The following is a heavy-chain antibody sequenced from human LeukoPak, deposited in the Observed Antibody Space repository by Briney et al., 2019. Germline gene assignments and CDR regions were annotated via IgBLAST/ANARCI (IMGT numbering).Heavy chain of an antibody. CDR2: IYYSGSA. V-gene: IGHV4-39*01. CDR1: GVSISSSSYY. J-gene: IGHJ4*02. Sequence: SETLSLTCTVSGVSISSSSYYRGWIRQPPGKGLEWIGSIYYSGSAYYNPSLKSRVTISVDTSKNQFSLKLSSVTAADTAVYYCARHSYFDYWGQGTLVTVSS. CDR3: ARHSYFDY.